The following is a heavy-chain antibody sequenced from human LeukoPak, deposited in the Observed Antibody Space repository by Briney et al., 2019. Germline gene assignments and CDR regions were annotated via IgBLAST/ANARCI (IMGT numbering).Heavy chain of an antibody. V-gene: IGHV3-7*01. CDR2: IKHDGSEK. CDR3: ARDIEAAGLFLDY. J-gene: IGHJ4*02. Sequence: GGSLRLSCAASGFTFSNYWMTWVRQAPGKGLEWVASIKHDGSEKYYVDSVKGRFTISRDNAKNSLYLQMNSLRAEDTAVYYCARDIEAAGLFLDYWGQGTLVTVSS. CDR1: GFTFSNYW. D-gene: IGHD6-13*01.